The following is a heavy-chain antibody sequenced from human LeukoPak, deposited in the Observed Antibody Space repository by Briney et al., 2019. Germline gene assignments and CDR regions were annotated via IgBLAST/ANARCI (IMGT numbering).Heavy chain of an antibody. Sequence: GGSLRLSCAASGFTFSSYGMHWVRQAPGKGLEWVAVISYDGSNKYYADSVKGRFTISRDNSKNTLYLQMNSLRAEDTAVYYCARDPRQLERLGFDYWGQGTLVTVSS. CDR3: ARDPRQLERLGFDY. CDR2: ISYDGSNK. CDR1: GFTFSSYG. V-gene: IGHV3-30*03. J-gene: IGHJ4*02. D-gene: IGHD1-1*01.